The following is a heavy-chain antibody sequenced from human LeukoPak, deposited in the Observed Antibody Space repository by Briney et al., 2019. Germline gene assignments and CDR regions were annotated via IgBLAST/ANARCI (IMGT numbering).Heavy chain of an antibody. CDR2: IYPGDSDT. V-gene: IGHV5-51*01. CDR1: RYSFTSYW. CDR3: ARPRRWLQSGNYYFDY. D-gene: IGHD5-24*01. Sequence: GESLKISCKGSRYSFTSYWIGWVRQMPGKGLECMGIIYPGDSDTRYSPSFQGQVTISADKSISTAYLQWSSLKASDTAMYYCARPRRWLQSGNYYFDYWGQGTLVTVSS. J-gene: IGHJ4*02.